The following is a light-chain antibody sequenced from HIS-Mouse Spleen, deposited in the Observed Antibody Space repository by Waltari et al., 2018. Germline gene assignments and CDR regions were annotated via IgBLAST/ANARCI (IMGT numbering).Light chain of an antibody. V-gene: IGLV2-14*01. J-gene: IGLJ3*02. CDR3: SSYTSSSTHWV. CDR1: SSDVGRYNY. Sequence: QSALTQPASVSGSPGQSITISCPGTSSDVGRYNYVSLYQQHPGKAPNLMIYEVSNRPSGVSNRFSGSKSGNTASLTISGLQAEDEADYYCSSYTSSSTHWVFGGGTKLTVL. CDR2: EVS.